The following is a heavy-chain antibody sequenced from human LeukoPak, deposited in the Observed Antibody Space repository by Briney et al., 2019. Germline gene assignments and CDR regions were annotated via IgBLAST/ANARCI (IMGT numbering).Heavy chain of an antibody. Sequence: PSETLSLTCTVSGGSISSYYWSWIRQPAGKGLEWIGRIYTSGSTNYNPSLKSRVTMSVDTSKNQFSLKLSSVTAADTAVYYCARERVRGVIITLFDYWGQGTLVTVSS. V-gene: IGHV4-4*07. CDR2: IYTSGST. D-gene: IGHD3-10*01. J-gene: IGHJ4*02. CDR1: GGSISSYY. CDR3: ARERVRGVIITLFDY.